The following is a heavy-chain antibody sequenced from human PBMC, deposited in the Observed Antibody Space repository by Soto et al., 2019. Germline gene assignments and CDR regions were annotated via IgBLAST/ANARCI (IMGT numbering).Heavy chain of an antibody. CDR2: IIPILGIA. J-gene: IGHJ6*02. CDR1: GGTFSSYT. Sequence: ASVKVSCKASGGTFSSYTISWVRQAPGQGLEWMGRIIPILGIANYAQKFQGRVTITADKSKSTDYRELSSLRSVDTAVYYVARYQSVRGVICCGCCCGMDFWGQGTTVTVSS. D-gene: IGHD3-10*02. V-gene: IGHV1-69*02. CDR3: ARYQSVRGVICCGCCCGMDF.